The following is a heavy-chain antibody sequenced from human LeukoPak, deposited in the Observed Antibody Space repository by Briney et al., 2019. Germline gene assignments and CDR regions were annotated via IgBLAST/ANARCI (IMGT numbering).Heavy chain of an antibody. CDR2: ISNSGSP. J-gene: IGHJ4*02. CDR3: ARGGAGPLRD. D-gene: IGHD3-16*01. CDR1: SASVSSYY. V-gene: IGHV4-59*02. Sequence: PSETLSLTCTLSSASVSSYYWSGVRQPPGGGLEWIGYISNSGSPSYHPSFKSRVTFSADTSKNHLSLKLNSVTPADPAVYFCARGGAGPLRDWGEGTLVTLSS.